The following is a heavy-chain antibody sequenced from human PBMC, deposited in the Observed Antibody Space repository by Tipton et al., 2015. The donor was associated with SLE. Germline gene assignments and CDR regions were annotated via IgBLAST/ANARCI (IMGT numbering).Heavy chain of an antibody. CDR2: IYYTGTTT. V-gene: IGHV4-39*07. CDR1: GGSVSSSSKY. CDR3: ARLEVATMGTVAFDI. J-gene: IGHJ3*02. Sequence: TLSLTCTVSGGSVSSSSKYWAWIRQPPGKGLEWIGSIYYTGTTTYYNSFLKSRVSLSIDTSKNQFSLNLKSLTAADTAVYYCARLEVATMGTVAFDIWGPGTLVTVSS. D-gene: IGHD5-12*01.